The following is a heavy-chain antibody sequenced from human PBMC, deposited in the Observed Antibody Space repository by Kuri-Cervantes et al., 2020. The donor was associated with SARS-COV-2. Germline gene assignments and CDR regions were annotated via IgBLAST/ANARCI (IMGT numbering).Heavy chain of an antibody. J-gene: IGHJ4*02. Sequence: GESLKISCAVSGFTFSSYWMSWVRQASGKGLEWVADIKHDGGEEYYVDSVKGRFTISRDNAKNSLYLQMHSLRAEDTAVYYCARDMQILTSHYFLNFDYWGQGTLVTVSS. D-gene: IGHD3-9*01. CDR3: ARDMQILTSHYFLNFDY. CDR1: GFTFSSYW. V-gene: IGHV3-7*05. CDR2: IKHDGGEE.